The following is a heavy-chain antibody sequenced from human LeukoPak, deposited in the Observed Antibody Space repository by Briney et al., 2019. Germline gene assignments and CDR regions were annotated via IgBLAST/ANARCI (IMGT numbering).Heavy chain of an antibody. J-gene: IGHJ4*02. CDR1: GFTFSSYA. CDR3: AKDPEQWLEDDY. CDR2: ISGSGGST. Sequence: QAGGSLRLSCSASGFTFSSYAMSWVRQAPGKGLEWVSAISGSGGSTYYADSVKGRFTISRDNSKNTLYLQMNSLRAEDTAVYYCAKDPEQWLEDDYWGQGTLVTVSS. D-gene: IGHD6-19*01. V-gene: IGHV3-23*01.